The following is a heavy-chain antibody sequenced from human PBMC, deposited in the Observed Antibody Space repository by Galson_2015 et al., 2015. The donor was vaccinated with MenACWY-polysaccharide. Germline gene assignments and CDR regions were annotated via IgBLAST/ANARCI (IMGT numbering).Heavy chain of an antibody. V-gene: IGHV3-9*01. Sequence: SLRLSCAASGFTFDDYAMHWVRHAPGKGLEWVSGISWNSGSIDYADSVKGRLTISRDNGKNSLYLQMNSLRAEDTAVYYCARNPPPPSSFYYTLDVWGQGTTVTVSS. J-gene: IGHJ6*02. CDR3: ARNPPPPSSFYYTLDV. CDR1: GFTFDDYA. CDR2: ISWNSGSI.